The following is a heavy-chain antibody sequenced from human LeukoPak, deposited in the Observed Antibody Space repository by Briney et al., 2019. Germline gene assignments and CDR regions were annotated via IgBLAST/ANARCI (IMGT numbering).Heavy chain of an antibody. Sequence: PGRSLRLSCAASGFTFDDYAMHWVRQAPGKGLEWVSGISWNSGSIGYADSVKGRFTISRDNAKNSLYLQMSSLRAEDTALYYCAKDMWLQPRGAFDIWGQGTMVTVSS. V-gene: IGHV3-9*01. CDR3: AKDMWLQPRGAFDI. CDR2: ISWNSGSI. D-gene: IGHD5-12*01. J-gene: IGHJ3*02. CDR1: GFTFDDYA.